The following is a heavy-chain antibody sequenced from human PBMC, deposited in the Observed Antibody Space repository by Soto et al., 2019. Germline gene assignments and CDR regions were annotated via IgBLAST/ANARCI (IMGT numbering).Heavy chain of an antibody. D-gene: IGHD6-13*01. CDR2: IYYSGST. Sequence: SETLSLTCTVSGGSISSSSYYWGWIRQPPGKGLEWIGSIYYSGSTYYNPSLKSRVTISVDTSKNQFSLKLSSVTAADTAVYYCARLSGIAAAGTRRPFRGIHDYWGQGTLVTVSS. J-gene: IGHJ4*02. V-gene: IGHV4-39*01. CDR1: GGSISSSSYY. CDR3: ARLSGIAAAGTRRPFRGIHDY.